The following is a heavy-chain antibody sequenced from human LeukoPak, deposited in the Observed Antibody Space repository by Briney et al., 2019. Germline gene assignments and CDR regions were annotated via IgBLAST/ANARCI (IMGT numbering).Heavy chain of an antibody. J-gene: IGHJ4*02. D-gene: IGHD3-22*01. CDR1: GFTFSSYS. CDR2: ISSSSSYI. CDR3: ARDESYYYDSSGYTGGY. Sequence: PGGSLRLSCAASGFTFSSYSMNWVRQAPGKGLEWVSSISSSSSYIYYADSVEGRFTISRDNAKNSLYLQMNSLRAEDTAVYYCARDESYYYDSSGYTGGYWGQGTLVTVSS. V-gene: IGHV3-21*01.